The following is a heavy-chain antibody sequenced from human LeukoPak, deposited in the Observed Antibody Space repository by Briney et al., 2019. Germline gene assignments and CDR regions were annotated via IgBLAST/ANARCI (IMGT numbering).Heavy chain of an antibody. CDR3: ARGGDFWSGYDAFDI. CDR1: GGSISSYY. V-gene: IGHV4-59*01. CDR2: IYYSGST. D-gene: IGHD3-3*01. J-gene: IGHJ3*02. Sequence: SETLSLTCTVSGGSISSYYWSWIRQPPGKGLESIGYIYYSGSTNYNPSLKSRVTISVDTSKNQFSLKLSSVTAADTAVYYCARGGDFWSGYDAFDIWGQGTMVTVSS.